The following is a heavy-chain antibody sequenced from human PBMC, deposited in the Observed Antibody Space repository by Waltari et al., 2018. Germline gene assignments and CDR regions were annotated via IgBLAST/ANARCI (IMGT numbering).Heavy chain of an antibody. J-gene: IGHJ6*02. CDR1: GYTFTSYG. V-gene: IGHV1-18*04. D-gene: IGHD4-17*01. Sequence: QVQLVQSGAEVKKPGASVKVSCKASGYTFTSYGISWVRQAPGQGLEWMGWNSAYNGNTNYAQKLQGRVTMTTDTSTSTAYMELRSLRSDDTAVYYCARSPSTYGDYGDYYYGMDVWGQGTTVTVSS. CDR2: NSAYNGNT. CDR3: ARSPSTYGDYGDYYYGMDV.